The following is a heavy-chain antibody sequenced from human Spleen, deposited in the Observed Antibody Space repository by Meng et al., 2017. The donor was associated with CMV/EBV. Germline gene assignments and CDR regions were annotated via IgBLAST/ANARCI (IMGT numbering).Heavy chain of an antibody. Sequence: GGSLRLSCAASGFTFSSYSMNWVRQAPGKGLEWVAVISYDGSHEHYADSVEGRFTISRDNSKNTLYLQMNSLRAEDTAVYYCARDFDYWGQGTRVTVSS. CDR1: GFTFSSYS. CDR2: ISYDGSHE. CDR3: ARDFDY. J-gene: IGHJ4*02. V-gene: IGHV3-30*03.